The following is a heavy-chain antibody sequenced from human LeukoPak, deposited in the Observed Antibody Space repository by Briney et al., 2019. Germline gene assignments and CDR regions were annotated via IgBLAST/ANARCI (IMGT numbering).Heavy chain of an antibody. Sequence: SQTLSPTCTVSGGSISSGSYYWSWIRQPAGKGLEWIGRIYTSGSTNYNPSLKSRVTISVDTSKNQFSLKLSSVTAADTAVYYCARDRIVEIRGRVNDAFDIWGQGTMVTVSS. CDR3: ARDRIVEIRGRVNDAFDI. V-gene: IGHV4-61*02. CDR2: IYTSGST. J-gene: IGHJ3*02. CDR1: GGSISSGSYY. D-gene: IGHD5-24*01.